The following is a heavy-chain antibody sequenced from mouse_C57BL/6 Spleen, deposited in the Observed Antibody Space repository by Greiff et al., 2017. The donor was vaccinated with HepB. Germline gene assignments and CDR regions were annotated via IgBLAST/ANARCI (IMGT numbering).Heavy chain of an antibody. D-gene: IGHD1-1*01. J-gene: IGHJ4*01. Sequence: QVQLQQPGAELVMPGASVKLSCKASGYTLTSYWMHWVKQRPGQGLEWIGEIDPSDSYTNYNQKFKGKSTLTVDKSSSTAYMQLSSLTSEDSAVYYCALYGSSYDWGMDYWGQGTSVTVSS. CDR1: GYTLTSYW. CDR3: ALYGSSYDWGMDY. CDR2: IDPSDSYT. V-gene: IGHV1-69*01.